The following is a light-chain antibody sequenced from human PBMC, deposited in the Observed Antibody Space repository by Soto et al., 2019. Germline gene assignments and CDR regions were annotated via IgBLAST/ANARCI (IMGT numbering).Light chain of an antibody. V-gene: IGLV2-11*01. CDR2: DVS. Sequence: QSALTQPRSVSGSPGQSVTISCTGTSSDVGGYKYVSWYQQHPSKAPKLIIYDVSKRPSGVPDRFSGSKSGITASLTISGLQAEDEADYYCCSYAGSSTWVFGGGTKLTVL. CDR1: SSDVGGYKY. J-gene: IGLJ3*02. CDR3: CSYAGSSTWV.